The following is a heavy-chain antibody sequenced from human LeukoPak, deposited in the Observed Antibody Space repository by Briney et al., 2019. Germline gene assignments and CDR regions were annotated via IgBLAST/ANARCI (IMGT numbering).Heavy chain of an antibody. J-gene: IGHJ3*01. CDR2: ISYDGSNK. V-gene: IGHV3-30-3*01. CDR1: GFTFSSHA. Sequence: TGGSLRLSCAASGFTFSSHAMHWVRQAPGKGLEWVAVISYDGSNKYYADSVKGRFTISRDNSKNTLYLQMNSLRAEDTAVYYCALREGPWGQGTMVTVSS. CDR3: ALREGP.